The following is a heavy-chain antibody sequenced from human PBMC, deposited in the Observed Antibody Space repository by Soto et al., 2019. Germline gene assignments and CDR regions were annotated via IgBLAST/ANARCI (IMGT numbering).Heavy chain of an antibody. CDR3: AREGPYYVSSDSYLDY. V-gene: IGHV6-1*01. CDR1: GDSVSGNSAA. D-gene: IGHD3-16*01. CDR2: TYYRSRWYN. J-gene: IGHJ4*02. Sequence: PSQTLSLTCAISGDSVSGNSAAWNWIRQSPSRGLEWLGRTYYRSRWYNDYAVSVKSRITVTPDTSKNQFSLHLNSVTPEDTAVYYCAREGPYYVSSDSYLDYWGQGALVTVS.